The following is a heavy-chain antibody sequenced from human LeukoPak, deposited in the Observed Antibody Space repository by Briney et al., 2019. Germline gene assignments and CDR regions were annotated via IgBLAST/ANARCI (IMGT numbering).Heavy chain of an antibody. J-gene: IGHJ6*03. D-gene: IGHD3-3*01. V-gene: IGHV1-69*05. CDR3: ARSPLSGYNYYYYYYMDV. CDR1: GGTFSSYA. Sequence: ASVKVSCKASGGTFSSYAISWVRQAPGQGLEWMGGIIPIFGTANYAQKFQGRVTITTDESTSTAYMELSSLRSEDTAVYYCARSPLSGYNYYYYYYMDVWGKGTTVTVSS. CDR2: IIPIFGTA.